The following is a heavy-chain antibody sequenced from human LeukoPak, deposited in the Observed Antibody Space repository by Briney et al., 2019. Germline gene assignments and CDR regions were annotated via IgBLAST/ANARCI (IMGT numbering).Heavy chain of an antibody. CDR1: GFTFSSYE. V-gene: IGHV3-48*03. J-gene: IGHJ5*02. CDR2: ISSSGSTI. CDR3: AREGTSITGTRWGFDP. D-gene: IGHD1-7*01. Sequence: PGGSLRLSCAASGFTFSSYEMNWVRQAPGKGLEWVSYISSSGSTIYYADSVKGRFTISRDNAKNSLYLQMNSLRAEDTAVYYCAREGTSITGTRWGFDPWGQGTLVTVSS.